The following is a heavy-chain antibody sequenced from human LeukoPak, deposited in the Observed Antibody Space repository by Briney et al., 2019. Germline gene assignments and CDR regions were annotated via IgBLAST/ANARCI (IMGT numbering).Heavy chain of an antibody. CDR2: ISYDGGNK. Sequence: PGGSLRLSCAASGFTFSSYAIHWVRRAPGRGLDWMAVISYDGGNKYYADSVKGRFTISRDNSKNTLYLQLNSLRAEDTAVYYCAKDRIAVTAYFDYWGQGTLVTVSS. V-gene: IGHV3-30-3*01. D-gene: IGHD6-19*01. J-gene: IGHJ4*02. CDR3: AKDRIAVTAYFDY. CDR1: GFTFSSYA.